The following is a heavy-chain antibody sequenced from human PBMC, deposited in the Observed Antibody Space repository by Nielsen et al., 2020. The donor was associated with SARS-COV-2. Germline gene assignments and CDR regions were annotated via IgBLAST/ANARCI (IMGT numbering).Heavy chain of an antibody. D-gene: IGHD3-3*01. V-gene: IGHV4-59*01. CDR3: ARMGLGADYDFWSGYYDGMDV. CDR2: VSYSGTT. J-gene: IGHJ6*02. Sequence: WIRQPPGKGLEWIGYVSYSGTTNYNPSLKSRVTISLDTSKNQFFLKLSSVTAADRAVYYCARMGLGADYDFWSGYYDGMDVWGQGTTVTVSS.